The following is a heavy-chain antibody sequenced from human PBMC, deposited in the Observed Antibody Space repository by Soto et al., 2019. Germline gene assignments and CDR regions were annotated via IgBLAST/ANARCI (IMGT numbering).Heavy chain of an antibody. J-gene: IGHJ4*03. CDR2: ISGSGGST. CDR1: GFTFSSYA. CDR3: GKTAPGITAAGRTCFFY. Sequence: EVQLLESGGGLVQPGGSLRLSCAASGFTFSSYAMSWVRQAPGKGLEWVSAISGSGGSTYYADSVKGRFTISRDNSKNTLYLQKNSMRAADTAVYYCGKTAPGITAAGRTCFFYWGHRDPVTTSS. D-gene: IGHD6-13*01. V-gene: IGHV3-23*01.